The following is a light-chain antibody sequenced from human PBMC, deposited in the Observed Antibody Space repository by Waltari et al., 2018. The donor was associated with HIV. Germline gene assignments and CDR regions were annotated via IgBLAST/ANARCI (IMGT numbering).Light chain of an antibody. V-gene: IGLV3-10*01. J-gene: IGLJ3*02. CDR3: YSTESNGNHRV. Sequence: SYELTLPPSVSVSPGQTARITCSGDTLPKKYAHWYQQKSGQAPVLVIYEDIKRPSGIPERFSGSSSGTMAILTISGAQVEDEADYYCYSTESNGNHRVFGGGTKLTVL. CDR2: EDI. CDR1: TLPKKY.